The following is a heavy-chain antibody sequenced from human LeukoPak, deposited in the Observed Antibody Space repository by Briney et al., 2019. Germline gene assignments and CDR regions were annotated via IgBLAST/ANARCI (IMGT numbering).Heavy chain of an antibody. D-gene: IGHD6-13*01. J-gene: IGHJ4*02. CDR2: ISAYNGNT. V-gene: IGHV1-18*01. CDR3: ARSGDKIAAAGLGAY. Sequence: ASVKVSCKASGYTFTSYGISWVRQAPGQGLEWMGWISAYNGNTNYAQKLQGRVTMTTDTSTSTAYMELRSLRSDDTAVYYCARSGDKIAAAGLGAYWGQGTLVTVSS. CDR1: GYTFTSYG.